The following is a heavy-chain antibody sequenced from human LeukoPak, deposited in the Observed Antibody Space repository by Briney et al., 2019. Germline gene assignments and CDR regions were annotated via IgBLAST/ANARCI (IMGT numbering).Heavy chain of an antibody. V-gene: IGHV3-23*01. CDR3: ATRPRDTSGYYLGAFDG. CDR2: IGASGAET. Sequence: GGSLRLSCEASGFIFSTYAMAWVRQAPGKGLDWVSVIGASGAETYYSDSAKGRFTVSRDNSKDTLFLHMSSLRAEDTAVYFCATRPRDTSGYYLGAFDGWGQGTTVTVSS. D-gene: IGHD3-22*01. CDR1: GFIFSTYA. J-gene: IGHJ3*01.